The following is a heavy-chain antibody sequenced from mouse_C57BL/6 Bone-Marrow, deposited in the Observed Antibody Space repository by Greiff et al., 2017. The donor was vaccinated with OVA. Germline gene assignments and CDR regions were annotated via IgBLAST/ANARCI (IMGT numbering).Heavy chain of an antibody. J-gene: IGHJ3*01. CDR3: ARSDYGNYEWFAD. CDR1: GYTFTSYW. Sequence: QVQLQQPGAELVKPGASVKMSCKASGYTFTSYWITWVKQRPGQGLEWIGDIYPGSGSTNYNEKFKSKATLTVDTSSSTAYMQLSSLTSEDSAVYYCARSDYGNYEWFADWGQGTLVTVSA. CDR2: IYPGSGST. D-gene: IGHD2-1*01. V-gene: IGHV1-55*01.